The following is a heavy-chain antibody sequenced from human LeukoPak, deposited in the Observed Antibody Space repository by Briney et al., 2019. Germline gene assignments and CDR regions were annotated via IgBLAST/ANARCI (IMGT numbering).Heavy chain of an antibody. CDR1: GFTFSSYS. D-gene: IGHD4-17*01. J-gene: IGHJ4*02. V-gene: IGHV3-48*04. CDR3: MTTGHEGVY. CDR2: ISSSSSTI. Sequence: PGRSLRLSCAASGFTFSSYSMNWVRQAPGKGLEWVSYISSSSSTIYYADSVKGRFTISRDNAKNSLYLQMNSLRAEDTAVYYCMTTGHEGVYWGQGTLVTVSS.